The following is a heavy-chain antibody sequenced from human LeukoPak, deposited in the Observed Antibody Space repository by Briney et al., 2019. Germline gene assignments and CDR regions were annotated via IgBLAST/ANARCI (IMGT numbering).Heavy chain of an antibody. CDR1: GFAFANAW. Sequence: GGSLRLSCAASGFAFANAWMTWVRQAPGKGLEWLGRIKSKTDGGTIDYAAPVGGRFTISRDDSKNTLYLQMNGLKTEDTAVYYCTTPGGSGQGYFDYWGQGTLVTVSS. CDR2: IKSKTDGGTI. D-gene: IGHD3-16*01. V-gene: IGHV3-15*01. CDR3: TTPGGSGQGYFDY. J-gene: IGHJ4*02.